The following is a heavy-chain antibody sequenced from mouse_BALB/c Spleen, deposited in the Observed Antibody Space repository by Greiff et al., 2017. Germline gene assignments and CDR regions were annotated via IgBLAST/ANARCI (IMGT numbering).Heavy chain of an antibody. CDR2: IYPGNGGT. CDR3: ARTCSRYYSRYFDV. D-gene: IGHD1-1*01. Sequence: LQQSGAELVRSGASVKMSCKASGYTFTSYNMHWVKQTPGQGLEWIGYIYPGNGGTNYNQKFKGKATLTADTSSSTAYMQISILTSEDSAVYFSARTCSRYYSRYFDVWGEGTPVTVSA. V-gene: IGHV1-12*01. J-gene: IGHJ1*01. CDR1: GYTFTSYN.